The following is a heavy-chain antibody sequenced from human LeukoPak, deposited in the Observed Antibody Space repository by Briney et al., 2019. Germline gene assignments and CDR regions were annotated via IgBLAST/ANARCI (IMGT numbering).Heavy chain of an antibody. V-gene: IGHV4-34*01. J-gene: IGHJ5*02. D-gene: IGHD6-19*01. Sequence: KPSETLSLTCAVYGRSFSGYYWSWIRQPPGKGLEWIGEINHSGSTNYNPSLKSRVTISVDTSKNQFSLKLSSATAADTAVYYCARGLHSSGWSPWGQGTLVTVSS. CDR3: ARGLHSSGWSP. CDR2: INHSGST. CDR1: GRSFSGYY.